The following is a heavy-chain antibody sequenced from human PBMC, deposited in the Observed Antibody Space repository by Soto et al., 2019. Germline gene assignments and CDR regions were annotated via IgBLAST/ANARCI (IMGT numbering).Heavy chain of an antibody. CDR2: IYPGDSDT. J-gene: IGHJ4*02. V-gene: IGHV5-51*01. CDR1: GYSFSDYW. D-gene: IGHD6-25*01. CDR3: ARAPPGRDGYNRFDY. Sequence: GESLKFSCKSSGYSFSDYWIGWVRQMPGKGLEWMGIIYPGDSDTRYSPSFQGQVTISADKSIGTAYLQWSSLKASDTAIYYCARAPPGRDGYNRFDYWGRGTLVTVSS.